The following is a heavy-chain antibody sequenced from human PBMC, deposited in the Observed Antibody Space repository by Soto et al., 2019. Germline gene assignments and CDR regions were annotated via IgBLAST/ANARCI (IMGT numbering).Heavy chain of an antibody. CDR3: ARDEGRDIVVVPAAMSYFQH. V-gene: IGHV3-21*01. J-gene: IGHJ1*01. CDR2: ISSSSSYI. CDR1: GFTFSSYS. Sequence: GGSLILSCAASGFTFSSYSMNWVRQAPGKGLEWVSSISSSSSYIYYADSVKGRFTISRDNAKNSLYLQMNSLRAEDTAVYYCARDEGRDIVVVPAAMSYFQHWGQGTLVTVSS. D-gene: IGHD2-2*01.